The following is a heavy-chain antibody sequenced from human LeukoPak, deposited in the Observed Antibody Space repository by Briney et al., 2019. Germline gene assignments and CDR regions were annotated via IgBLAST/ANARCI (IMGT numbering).Heavy chain of an antibody. CDR1: GFTFDDYA. Sequence: PGGSLRLSCAASGFTFDDYAMHWVRHAPGKGLEWVSLISWDGGSTYYADSVKGRSTISRDNSKNSLYLQMNSLRAEDTALYYCAKVLGSGGSYWGFDYWGQGTLVTVSS. J-gene: IGHJ4*02. D-gene: IGHD1-26*01. V-gene: IGHV3-43D*03. CDR3: AKVLGSGGSYWGFDY. CDR2: ISWDGGST.